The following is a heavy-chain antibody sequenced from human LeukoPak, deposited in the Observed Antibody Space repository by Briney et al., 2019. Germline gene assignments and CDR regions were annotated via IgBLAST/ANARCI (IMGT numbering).Heavy chain of an antibody. D-gene: IGHD3-10*02. CDR1: GFTFSSYE. Sequence: GGSLRLSCAASGFTFSSYEMNWVRQAPGKGLEWVSYISSSGSTIFYADSVKGRFTISRDNAKNSLYLQMNSLRAEDTAVYYCAELGITMIGGVWCKGTTVTISS. J-gene: IGHJ6*04. CDR3: AELGITMIGGV. V-gene: IGHV3-48*03. CDR2: ISSSGSTI.